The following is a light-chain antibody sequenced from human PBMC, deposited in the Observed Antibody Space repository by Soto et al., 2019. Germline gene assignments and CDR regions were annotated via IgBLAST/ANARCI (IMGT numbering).Light chain of an antibody. CDR2: SNN. CDR3: RAWDDTLNGWV. V-gene: IGLV1-44*01. Sequence: QSVLTQPPSASGTPGQTVTISCSGGTSKIGSNTINWYQHLPGMAPKLLIYSNNQRPSGVPDRFSGSKSSTSASLVISRLQSEDEADFYCRAWDDTLNGWVFGGGTKLTVL. CDR1: TSKIGSNT. J-gene: IGLJ3*02.